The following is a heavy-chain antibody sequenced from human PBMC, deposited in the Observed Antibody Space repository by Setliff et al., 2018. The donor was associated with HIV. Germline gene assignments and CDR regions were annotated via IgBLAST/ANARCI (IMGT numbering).Heavy chain of an antibody. D-gene: IGHD3-10*01. V-gene: IGHV4-59*08. J-gene: IGHJ4*02. CDR2: IYYSGST. CDR3: ARGAPYGSGRHRWNY. Sequence: SETLSLTCTVSGGSISSHYWSWTRQPPGKGLEWIGYIYYSGSTNYNPSLKSRVTMSIDTSKNQLFLKLTSVPAADTAVYYCARGAPYGSGRHRWNYWGQGTLVTVSS. CDR1: GGSISSHY.